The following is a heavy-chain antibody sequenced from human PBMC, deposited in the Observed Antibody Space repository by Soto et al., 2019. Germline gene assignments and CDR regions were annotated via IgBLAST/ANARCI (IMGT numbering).Heavy chain of an antibody. J-gene: IGHJ4*02. CDR3: EVGEKQLGMEY. D-gene: IGHD6-6*01. V-gene: IGHV4-30-4*02. Sequence: SETLSLTCTFSVCSIISGYYYLSLIRQPPGKGLEWIGYIYYSGSTYYNPSLKSRVTISVDTSKNQFSLKLSSVTAADTAVYYCEVGEKQLGMEYWGKGNMVNVSS. CDR2: IYYSGST. CDR1: VCSIISGYYY.